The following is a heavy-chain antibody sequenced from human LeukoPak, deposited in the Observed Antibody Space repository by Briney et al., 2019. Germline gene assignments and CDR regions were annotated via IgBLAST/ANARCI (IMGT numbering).Heavy chain of an antibody. V-gene: IGHV4-39*01. D-gene: IGHD7-27*01. CDR3: ASLGPNWYFDL. CDR1: GGSISSSSYY. CDR2: IYYSGST. J-gene: IGHJ2*01. Sequence: SETLSLTCTVSGGSISSSSYYWGWIRQPPGEGLEWIGSIYYSGSTYYNPSLKSRVTISVDTSKNQFSLKLSSVTAADTAVYYCASLGPNWYFDLWGRGTLVTVSS.